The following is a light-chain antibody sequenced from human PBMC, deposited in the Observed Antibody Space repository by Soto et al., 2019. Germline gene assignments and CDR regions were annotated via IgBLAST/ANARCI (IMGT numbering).Light chain of an antibody. CDR2: AAS. CDR3: QQANSFPQT. CDR1: QSISSW. J-gene: IGKJ1*01. Sequence: DIQMTQSPSSVSASVGDTVTVTCRASQSISSWLAWYQQKPGKAPKRLIYAASTLQSGVPSRFSGSGFGTDFTLTITSLQPEDFATYYCQQANSFPQTFGQGTKVDI. V-gene: IGKV1-12*01.